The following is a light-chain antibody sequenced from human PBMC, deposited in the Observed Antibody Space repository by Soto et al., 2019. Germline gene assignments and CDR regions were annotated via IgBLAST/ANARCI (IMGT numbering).Light chain of an antibody. Sequence: QSVLTQPASVSGSPGQSITISYTGTRSDIGGYNYVSWYQQHPGKAPKLMIYEVSNRPSGVSSRFSAAKSGNTASLTISGLQAEDEADYYCSSYTSLSTVVFGGGTKLTVL. V-gene: IGLV2-14*01. CDR2: EVS. J-gene: IGLJ3*02. CDR3: SSYTSLSTVV. CDR1: RSDIGGYNY.